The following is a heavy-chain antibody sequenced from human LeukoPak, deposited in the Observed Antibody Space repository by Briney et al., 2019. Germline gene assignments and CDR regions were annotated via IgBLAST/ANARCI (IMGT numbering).Heavy chain of an antibody. J-gene: IGHJ4*02. CDR1: GFTFSSYG. D-gene: IGHD3-3*01. CDR2: IRYDGSNK. CDR3: ALSSAPYDFWSGYPY. Sequence: GGSLRLSXAASGFTFSSYGMHWVRQAPGKGLEWVAFIRYDGSNKYYADSVKGRFTISRDNSKNTLYLQMNSLRAEDTAVYYCALSSAPYDFWSGYPYWGQGTLVTVSS. V-gene: IGHV3-30*02.